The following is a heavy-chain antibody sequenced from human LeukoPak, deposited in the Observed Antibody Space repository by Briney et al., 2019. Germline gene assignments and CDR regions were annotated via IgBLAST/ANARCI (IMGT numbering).Heavy chain of an antibody. V-gene: IGHV3-23*01. CDR2: ISGNGGGGST. Sequence: GGSLRLSCAASGFTFSSYGMSWVRQAPGKGLEWVSAISGNGGGGSTYYADSVKGRFTISRDNAKNSLYLQMNSLRAEDTAVYYCARELSNYDILTGYSENWGQGTLVTVSS. J-gene: IGHJ4*02. CDR1: GFTFSSYG. D-gene: IGHD3-9*01. CDR3: ARELSNYDILTGYSEN.